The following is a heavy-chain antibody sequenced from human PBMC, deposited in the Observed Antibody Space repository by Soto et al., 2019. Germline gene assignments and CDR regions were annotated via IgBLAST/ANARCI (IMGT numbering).Heavy chain of an antibody. CDR3: AKDIRVIPDVWRGYPSDS. J-gene: IGHJ4*02. CDR2: ISAYNGNT. Sequence: ASVQVSCKASGDTFTSYGISWLRQAPGQELEGMGWISAYNGNTIYAQKLQSRVTMTTDTSKNTAYLELRSLRAADTAVYYCAKDIRVIPDVWRGYPSDSWGQGTLVTVSS. V-gene: IGHV1-18*01. CDR1: GDTFTSYG. D-gene: IGHD3-3*01.